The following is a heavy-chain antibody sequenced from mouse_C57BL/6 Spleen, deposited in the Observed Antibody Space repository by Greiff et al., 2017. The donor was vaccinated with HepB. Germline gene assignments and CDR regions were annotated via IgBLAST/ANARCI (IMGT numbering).Heavy chain of an antibody. J-gene: IGHJ3*01. D-gene: IGHD2-5*01. CDR2: ISSGGDYI. V-gene: IGHV5-9-1*02. Sequence: EVMLVESGEGLVKPGGSLKLSCAASGFTFSSYAMSWVRQTPEKRLEWVAYISSGGDYIYYADTVKGRFTISRDNARNTLYLQMSSLKSEDTAMYYCTRGGSNYVVAYWGQGTLVTVSA. CDR1: GFTFSSYA. CDR3: TRGGSNYVVAY.